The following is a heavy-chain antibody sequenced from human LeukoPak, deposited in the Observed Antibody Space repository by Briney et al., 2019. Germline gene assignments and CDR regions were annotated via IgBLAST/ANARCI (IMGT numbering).Heavy chain of an antibody. CDR1: GGSISSYY. J-gene: IGHJ3*02. CDR2: IYYSGST. CDR3: ARKGYDILTGYYSGAFDI. D-gene: IGHD3-9*01. V-gene: IGHV4-59*01. Sequence: KPSETLSLTCTVSGGSISSYYWSWIRQPPGKGLEWIGYIYYSGSTNYNPSLKSRVTISVDTSKNQFSLKLSSVTAADTAVYYCARKGYDILTGYYSGAFDIWGQGTMVTVSS.